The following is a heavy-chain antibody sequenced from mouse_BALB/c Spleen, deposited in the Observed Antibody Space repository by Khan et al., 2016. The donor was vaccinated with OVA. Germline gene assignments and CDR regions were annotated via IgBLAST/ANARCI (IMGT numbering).Heavy chain of an antibody. V-gene: IGHV9-3-1*01. J-gene: IGHJ1*01. CDR1: GYTFTNYG. D-gene: IGHD4-1*02. CDR2: INTYTGEP. CDR3: ARSNSYWYFDV. Sequence: QLVQSGPELKKPGETVKISCKASGYTFTNYGMNWVKQAPGKGLKWMGWINTYTGEPTYADDFKGRSAFSLETSASTAYLQIKNLKSEDTATYFCARSNSYWYFDVWGAGTMVTVAS.